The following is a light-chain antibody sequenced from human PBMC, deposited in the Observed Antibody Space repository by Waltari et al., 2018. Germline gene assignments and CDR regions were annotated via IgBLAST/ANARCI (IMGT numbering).Light chain of an antibody. CDR2: DVN. Sequence: QSALTQPCPVSGSPGQSVTMSCTGTTRYVGGYNYVSWYPQYAGKVPKLMIYDVNKRPSGVPGRFSGSKSGNTASLTISGLQAEDEADYYCCSYAGSHTFVVFGGGTKLTVL. CDR3: CSYAGSHTFVV. CDR1: TRYVGGYNY. V-gene: IGLV2-11*02. J-gene: IGLJ2*01.